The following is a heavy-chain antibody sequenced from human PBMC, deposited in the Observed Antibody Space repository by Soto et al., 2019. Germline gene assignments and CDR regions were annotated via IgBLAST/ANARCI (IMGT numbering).Heavy chain of an antibody. J-gene: IGHJ4*02. D-gene: IGHD1-26*01. CDR2: FDPEDGET. Sequence: QVQLVQSGAEVKKPGASVKVSCKVSGYTLTELSMHWVRQAPGKGLEWMGGFDPEDGETIYAQNFQGRVTMTEETSTDTAVMELRSLRSEDTAVYYCATLLAGKGSGSYYFDYWGQVTLVTVSS. V-gene: IGHV1-24*01. CDR1: GYTLTELS. CDR3: ATLLAGKGSGSYYFDY.